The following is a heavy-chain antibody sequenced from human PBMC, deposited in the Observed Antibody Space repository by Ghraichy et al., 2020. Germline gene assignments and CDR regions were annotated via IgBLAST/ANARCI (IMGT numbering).Heavy chain of an antibody. V-gene: IGHV4-34*01. CDR2: INHSGST. Sequence: SETLSLTCAVYGGSFSGYYWSWIRQPPGKGLEWIGEINHSGSTNYNPSLKSRVTISVDTSKNQFSLKLSSVTAADTAVYYCARGGYYYYGMDVWGQGTTVTVSS. J-gene: IGHJ6*02. CDR1: GGSFSGYY. CDR3: ARGGYYYYGMDV.